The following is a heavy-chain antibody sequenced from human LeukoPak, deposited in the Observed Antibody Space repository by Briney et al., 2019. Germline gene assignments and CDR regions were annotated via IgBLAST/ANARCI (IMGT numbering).Heavy chain of an antibody. CDR2: VDPEDGET. CDR3: ATESYYYYYYMDV. V-gene: IGHV1-69-2*01. Sequence: GASVKVSCKVSGYTFTDYYMHWVQQAPGKGLEWMGLVDPEDGETIYAEKFQGRVTITADTSADTAYMELSSLRSEDTAVYYCATESYYYYYYMDVWGEGTTVTVSS. CDR1: GYTFTDYY. J-gene: IGHJ6*03.